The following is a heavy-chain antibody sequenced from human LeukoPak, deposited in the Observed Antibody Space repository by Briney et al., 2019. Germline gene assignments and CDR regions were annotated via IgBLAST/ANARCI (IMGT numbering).Heavy chain of an antibody. D-gene: IGHD6-13*01. J-gene: IGHJ4*02. CDR3: ARGHRYSSSWSFDY. Sequence: SQTLSLTCAISGDSVSSDSATWNWIRRSPSRGLEWLGRTYYRSKWYNDYAVSVKSRIIINPDISKNQFSLQLNSVTPEDTAVYYCARGHRYSSSWSFDYWGQGTLVTVSS. CDR2: TYYRSKWYN. V-gene: IGHV6-1*01. CDR1: GDSVSSDSAT.